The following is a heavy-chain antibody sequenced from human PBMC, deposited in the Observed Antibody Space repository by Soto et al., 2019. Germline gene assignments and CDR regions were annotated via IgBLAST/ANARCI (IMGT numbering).Heavy chain of an antibody. D-gene: IGHD3-22*01. CDR1: GYTFTSYA. CDR2: INAGNGNT. V-gene: IGHV1-3*01. J-gene: IGHJ4*02. CDR3: ARPTYYYDSSGPPAY. Sequence: ASVKVSCKASGYTFTSYAMHWVRQAPGQRLEWMGWINAGNGNTKYSQKFQGRVTITGDTSASTAYMELSSLRSEDTAVYYCARPTYYYDSSGPPAYWGQGTLVTVSS.